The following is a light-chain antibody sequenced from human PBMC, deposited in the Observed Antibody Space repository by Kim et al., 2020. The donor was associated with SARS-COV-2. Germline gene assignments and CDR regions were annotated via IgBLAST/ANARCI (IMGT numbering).Light chain of an antibody. CDR3: MLHYSNIQI. V-gene: IGLV7-43*01. CDR1: TGTVTSKFY. Sequence: PGGTVTLTCGSSTGTVTSKFYPNWFQKKPGQAPTTLFYSTNKRYSCTPARFSGSLLGDRAALTLSNVQPEVEAEYFCMLHYSNIQIFGGGTQLTVL. J-gene: IGLJ2*01. CDR2: STN.